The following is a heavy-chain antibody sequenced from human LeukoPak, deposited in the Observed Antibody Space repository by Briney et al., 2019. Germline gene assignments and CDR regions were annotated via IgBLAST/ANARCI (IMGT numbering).Heavy chain of an antibody. V-gene: IGHV4-4*07. CDR1: GASIGLYY. CDR2: IYTSGTS. CDR3: ARDSAVPHYYYGMDV. J-gene: IGHJ6*02. D-gene: IGHD6-19*01. Sequence: SETLSLTCTVSGASIGLYYWSWIRQPAGKGLEWIGRIYTSGTSNYSPSLKNRVTMSLDLSKNQLSLKLNSVTAADTAVYYCARDSAVPHYYYGMDVWGQGTTVTVSS.